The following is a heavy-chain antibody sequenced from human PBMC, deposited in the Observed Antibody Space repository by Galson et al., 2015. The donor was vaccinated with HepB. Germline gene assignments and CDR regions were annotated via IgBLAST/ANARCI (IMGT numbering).Heavy chain of an antibody. CDR1: GYSFTSYW. J-gene: IGHJ6*02. CDR2: IDPSDSYS. Sequence: QSGAEVKKPGESLRISCKGSGYSFTSYWISWVRQMPGKGLEWMGRIDPSDSYSNYSPSFQGHVTISADKSISTAYLQWSSLKASDTAIYYCATGGQQLAYYYYGMDVWGQGTTVTVSS. CDR3: ATGGQQLAYYYYGMDV. D-gene: IGHD6-13*01. V-gene: IGHV5-10-1*01.